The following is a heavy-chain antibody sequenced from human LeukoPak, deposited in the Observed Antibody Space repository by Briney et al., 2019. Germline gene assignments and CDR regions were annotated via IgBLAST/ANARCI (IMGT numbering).Heavy chain of an antibody. Sequence: SETLSLTCAVYGGSFSGYYWSWIRQPPGKGLEWIGEINHSGSTNYNPSLKSRVTISVDTSKNQFSLKLSSVTAADTAVYYCARIDRVVTAMGYWYFDLWGRGTLVTVSS. V-gene: IGHV4-34*01. CDR3: ARIDRVVTAMGYWYFDL. D-gene: IGHD2-21*02. CDR1: GGSFSGYY. J-gene: IGHJ2*01. CDR2: INHSGST.